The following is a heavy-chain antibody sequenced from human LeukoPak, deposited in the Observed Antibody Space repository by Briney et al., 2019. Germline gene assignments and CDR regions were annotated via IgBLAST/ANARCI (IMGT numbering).Heavy chain of an antibody. Sequence: SETLSLTCTVSGGSISSSGYYWGWIRQPPGKGLEWIGSIYYSGSTYYNPSLKSRVTISVDTSKNQFSLKLSSVTAADTAVYYCARSQGTIVVVPAALVFDYWGQGTLVTVSS. CDR1: GGSISSSGYY. J-gene: IGHJ4*02. CDR3: ARSQGTIVVVPAALVFDY. CDR2: IYYSGST. V-gene: IGHV4-39*07. D-gene: IGHD2-2*01.